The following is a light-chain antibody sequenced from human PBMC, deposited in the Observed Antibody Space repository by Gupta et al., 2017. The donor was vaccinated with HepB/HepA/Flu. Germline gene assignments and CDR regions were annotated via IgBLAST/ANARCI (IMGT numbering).Light chain of an antibody. CDR3: QQYNNWPQAGT. CDR2: GAS. CDR1: QSVSSN. J-gene: IGKJ1*01. V-gene: IGKV3-15*01. Sequence: DIVLTQSPATLSVSPGERATLSCRASQSVSSNLAWYQQKPGQAPRLLSYGASTRATGIPARLSGSGSGTEFTLTIRRLQSEDVAFYYWQQYNNWPQAGTFGQGTKVEIK.